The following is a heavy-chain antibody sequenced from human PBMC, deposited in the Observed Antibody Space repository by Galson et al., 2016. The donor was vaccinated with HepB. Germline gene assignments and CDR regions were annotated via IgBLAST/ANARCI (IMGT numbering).Heavy chain of an antibody. CDR1: GDSVSSNSAA. Sequence: CAISGDSVSSNSAAWHWIRQSPSRGLEWLGRTYYRSKWYNAYAVSVKTRLIINADTSKNQFSLQLISVTPEDTAVYYCARGFGASDIWGQGTMVAVSS. CDR3: ARGFGASDI. D-gene: IGHD3-10*01. CDR2: TYYRSKWYN. V-gene: IGHV6-1*01. J-gene: IGHJ3*02.